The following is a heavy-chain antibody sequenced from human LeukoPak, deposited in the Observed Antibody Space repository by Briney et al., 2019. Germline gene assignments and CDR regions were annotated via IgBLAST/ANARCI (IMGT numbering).Heavy chain of an antibody. J-gene: IGHJ4*02. CDR3: AIGRGGQQLGDY. D-gene: IGHD6-13*01. CDR2: IYPDDSDT. Sequence: GESLKISCKHSEYSFPNYCIGWVRQMPGKGLEWMGIIYPDDSDTRYSPSFQGQVTISADKSISTAYLQWSSLKASDTAMYYCAIGRGGQQLGDYWGQGALVTVSS. V-gene: IGHV5-51*01. CDR1: EYSFPNYC.